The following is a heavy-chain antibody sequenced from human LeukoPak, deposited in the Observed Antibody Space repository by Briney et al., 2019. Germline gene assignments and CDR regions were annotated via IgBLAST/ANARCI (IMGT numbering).Heavy chain of an antibody. CDR3: ARRPYCSGGSCLTGEFDY. D-gene: IGHD2-15*01. J-gene: IGHJ4*02. Sequence: GESLQISCKGSGYSFTSYWIGWVRQVPGKGVEWMGIIYPGDSDTRYSPSFQGQVTISADKSISTAYLQWSSLKASDTAMYYCARRPYCSGGSCLTGEFDYWGQGTLVTVSS. V-gene: IGHV5-51*01. CDR2: IYPGDSDT. CDR1: GYSFTSYW.